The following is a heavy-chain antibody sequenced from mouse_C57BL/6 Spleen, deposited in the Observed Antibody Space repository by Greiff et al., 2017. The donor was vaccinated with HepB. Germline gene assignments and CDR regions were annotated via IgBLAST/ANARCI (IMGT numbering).Heavy chain of an antibody. Sequence: QVQLQQSGPELVKPGASVKISCKASGYAFSSSWMNWVKQRPGKGLEWIGRIYPGDGDTNYNGKFKGKATLTADKYSSTAYMQLSSLTSEDSAVYFCAKIYYDYDGVAYWGQGTLVTVSA. J-gene: IGHJ3*01. CDR1: GYAFSSSW. V-gene: IGHV1-82*01. CDR2: IYPGDGDT. CDR3: AKIYYDYDGVAY. D-gene: IGHD2-4*01.